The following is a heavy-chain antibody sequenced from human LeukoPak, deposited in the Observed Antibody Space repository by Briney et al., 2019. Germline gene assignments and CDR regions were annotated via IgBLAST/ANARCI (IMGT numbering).Heavy chain of an antibody. D-gene: IGHD5-12*01. V-gene: IGHV5-51*01. J-gene: IGHJ3*02. CDR3: ARGGGYVNDAFDI. Sequence: GESLKISCKGFGYSFSTYWIGWVRQMPGKGLEWMGIIYPGDSDTRYSPPFQGQVTISADKSISTAYLQWSSLKASDTAMYYCARGGGYVNDAFDIWGQGTMVTVSS. CDR2: IYPGDSDT. CDR1: GYSFSTYW.